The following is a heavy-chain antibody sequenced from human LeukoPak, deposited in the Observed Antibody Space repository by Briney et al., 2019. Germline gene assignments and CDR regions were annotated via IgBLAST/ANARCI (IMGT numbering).Heavy chain of an antibody. D-gene: IGHD3-3*01. J-gene: IGHJ4*02. CDR2: VYHTGST. CDR1: GGSISSYY. V-gene: IGHV4-59*08. Sequence: PSETLSLTCSVSGGSISSYYWSWIRQPPGRGLEWIGYVYHTGSTNYNPSLKSRVTISVDTSKNQFSLKLSSVTAADTAVYYCARHPSFGMVIESWGQGTLATVSS. CDR3: ARHPSFGMVIES.